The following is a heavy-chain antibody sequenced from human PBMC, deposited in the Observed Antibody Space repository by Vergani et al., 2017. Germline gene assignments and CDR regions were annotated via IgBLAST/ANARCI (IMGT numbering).Heavy chain of an antibody. Sequence: QVKLQESGPGLVKPSETLSLTCTVSGASVNSYYSSWIRQPPGKGLEWMGYVSFRGDTLYDPSVKGRMTISLNTSSNQFPLYLTSVTAADTAVYYCASDTHSGQRADRWGQGIMVTVTS. CDR2: VSFRGDT. CDR3: ASDTHSGQRADR. D-gene: IGHD6-19*01. J-gene: IGHJ5*02. V-gene: IGHV4-59*02. CDR1: GASVNSYY.